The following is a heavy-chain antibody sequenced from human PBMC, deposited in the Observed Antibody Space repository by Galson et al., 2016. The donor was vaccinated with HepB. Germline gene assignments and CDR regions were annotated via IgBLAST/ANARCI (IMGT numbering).Heavy chain of an antibody. Sequence: SLRLSCAASGFTVSGKYMSWARLAPGKGLERVSAIFSFDATFYRDSVKGRFTIFRDTSRNTLYLQMDDLRADDTAIYYCEGFPDPLDIWGLGTMVTVS. V-gene: IGHV3-53*01. J-gene: IGHJ3*02. CDR1: GFTVSGKY. CDR3: EGFPDPLDI. CDR2: IFSFDAT.